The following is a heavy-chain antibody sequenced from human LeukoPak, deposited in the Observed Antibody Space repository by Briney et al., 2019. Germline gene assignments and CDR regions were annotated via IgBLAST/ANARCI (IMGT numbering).Heavy chain of an antibody. CDR2: ITGSGGST. V-gene: IGHV3-23*01. CDR3: AREGPGDSSGYFSYYFDY. Sequence: GVLRLSCAASGFTFSSYAMTWVRQAPGKGLEWVSGITGSGGSTYYADSVKGRFTISRDNAKNSLYLQMNSLRAEDTAVYYCAREGPGDSSGYFSYYFDYWGQGTLVTVSS. J-gene: IGHJ4*02. CDR1: GFTFSSYA. D-gene: IGHD3-22*01.